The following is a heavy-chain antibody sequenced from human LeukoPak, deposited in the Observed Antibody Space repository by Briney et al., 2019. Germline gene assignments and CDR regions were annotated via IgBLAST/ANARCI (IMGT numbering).Heavy chain of an antibody. CDR2: IYYSGST. V-gene: IGHV4-59*08. Sequence: SETLSLTCSVSGGSISSHYWNWIRQSPGKGLEWIGYIYYSGSTNYNPSLKSRVTISVDTSKNQFSLKPSSVTAADTAVYYCASLKSYDFWSGFDPWGQGTLVTVSS. D-gene: IGHD3-3*01. J-gene: IGHJ5*02. CDR1: GGSISSHY. CDR3: ASLKSYDFWSGFDP.